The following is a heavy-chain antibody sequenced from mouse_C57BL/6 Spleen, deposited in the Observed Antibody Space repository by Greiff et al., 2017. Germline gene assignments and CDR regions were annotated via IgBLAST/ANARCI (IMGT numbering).Heavy chain of an antibody. CDR3: GRRHIYYDNDRLDY. D-gene: IGHD2-4*01. CDR1: GYTFTDYY. Sequence: VQLQQSGPELVKPGASVKISCKASGYTFTDYYMNWVKQSHGKSLEWIGDINPNNGGTSYNQKFKGKATMTADKSSSTAYMELRSLTTEDSAVYYCGRRHIYYDNDRLDYWGQGTTLTVSS. V-gene: IGHV1-26*01. CDR2: INPNNGGT. J-gene: IGHJ2*01.